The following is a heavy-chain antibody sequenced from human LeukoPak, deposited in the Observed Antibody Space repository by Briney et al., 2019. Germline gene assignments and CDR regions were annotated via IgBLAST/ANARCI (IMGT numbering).Heavy chain of an antibody. D-gene: IGHD3-16*01. Sequence: GASVKVSCKASGYTSTNYGLSWVRQAPGQGLEWMGWISAYNGNTNYAQQFQGRVTMTTDTSTSTAYMELKSLRSDDTAVYYCARDRVTFGGVMLPEYWGQETLVTVSS. CDR1: GYTSTNYG. V-gene: IGHV1-18*01. CDR2: ISAYNGNT. J-gene: IGHJ4*02. CDR3: ARDRVTFGGVMLPEY.